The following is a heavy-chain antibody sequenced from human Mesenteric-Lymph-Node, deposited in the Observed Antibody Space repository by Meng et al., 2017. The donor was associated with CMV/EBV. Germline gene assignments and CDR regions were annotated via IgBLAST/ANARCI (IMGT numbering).Heavy chain of an antibody. D-gene: IGHD2-15*01. CDR3: AKDEVVSAINYYYGMDF. CDR1: GFTFSYYG. V-gene: IGHV3-30*02. Sequence: GGSLRLSCAASGFTFSYYGIHWVRQAPGKGLEWVAFIPFDGSNEYYADSVKGRFTISRDNSKNTLYLQMNSLRSEDTAVYYCAKDEVVSAINYYYGMDFWGQGTTVTVSS. CDR2: IPFDGSNE. J-gene: IGHJ6*02.